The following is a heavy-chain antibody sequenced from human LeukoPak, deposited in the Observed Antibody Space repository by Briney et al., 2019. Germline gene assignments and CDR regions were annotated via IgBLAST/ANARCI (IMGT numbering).Heavy chain of an antibody. CDR3: ARDRTAYGDYVCGFDY. V-gene: IGHV3-53*01. CDR1: GFTVSSNY. J-gene: IGHJ4*02. D-gene: IGHD4-17*01. Sequence: GGSLRLSCAASGFTVSSNYMSWVRQAPGKGLEWVSVIYSGGSTYYADSVKGRFTISRDNAKNSLYLQMNSLRAEDTAVYYCARDRTAYGDYVCGFDYWGQGTLVTVSS. CDR2: IYSGGST.